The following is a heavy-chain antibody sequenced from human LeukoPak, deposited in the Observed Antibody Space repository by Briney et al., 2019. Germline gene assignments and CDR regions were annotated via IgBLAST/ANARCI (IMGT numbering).Heavy chain of an antibody. J-gene: IGHJ5*02. CDR1: GFTFSSYG. CDR2: ISYDGSNK. CDR3: AKGAYYDT. V-gene: IGHV3-30*18. Sequence: PGGSLRLSCAASGFTFSSYGMHWVRQAPGKGLEWVAVISYDGSNKYYADSVKGRFTISRDNSKNTLYLQMNSLRAEDTAVYYCAKGAYYDTWGQGTLVTVSS. D-gene: IGHD3-22*01.